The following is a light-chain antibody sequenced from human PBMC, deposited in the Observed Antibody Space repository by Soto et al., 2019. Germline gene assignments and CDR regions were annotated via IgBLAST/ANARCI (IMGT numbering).Light chain of an antibody. CDR3: QQYAFSPRT. CDR1: QSVLLSSANKNY. J-gene: IGKJ5*01. Sequence: DILMAQSPASLAVSLDERATINFKPSQSVLLSSANKNYLAWYQQKPGQPPKLLIYWASTRESGVPDRFSGAGSGTDFTLTISRLEPEDFAVFYCQQYAFSPRTFGQGTRLEIK. CDR2: WAS. V-gene: IGKV4-1*01.